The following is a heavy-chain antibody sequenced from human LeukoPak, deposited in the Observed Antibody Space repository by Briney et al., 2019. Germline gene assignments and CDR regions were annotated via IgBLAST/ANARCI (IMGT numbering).Heavy chain of an antibody. CDR3: ARDGSRGGFWSGSSLHSMDV. J-gene: IGHJ6*03. Sequence: KTSETLSLTCTVSGYSITSNYYWGWVRQPPGKGLEWIGSGHHSGSTYCNPSLKSRVSISVDTSKNQFSLKVTYVTAADTAVYYCARDGSRGGFWSGSSLHSMDVWGTGTSVNVSS. D-gene: IGHD3-3*01. CDR1: GYSITSNYY. V-gene: IGHV4-38-2*02. CDR2: GHHSGST.